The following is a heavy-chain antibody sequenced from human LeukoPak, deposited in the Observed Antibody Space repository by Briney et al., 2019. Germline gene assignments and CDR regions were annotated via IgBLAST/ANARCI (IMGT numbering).Heavy chain of an antibody. CDR1: GFTFSSYA. Sequence: GGSLRLSRAASGFTFSSYAISWVRQAPGKGLEWVSAISGSGGSTYYADSVKGRFTISRDNSKNTLYLQMNSLRGEDTAVYYCAKDMSYYGSGSYYNPSDYWGQGTLVTVSP. CDR2: ISGSGGST. J-gene: IGHJ4*02. D-gene: IGHD3-10*01. V-gene: IGHV3-23*01. CDR3: AKDMSYYGSGSYYNPSDY.